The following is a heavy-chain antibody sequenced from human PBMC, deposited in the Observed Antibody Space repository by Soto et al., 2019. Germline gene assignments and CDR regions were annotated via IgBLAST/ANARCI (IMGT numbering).Heavy chain of an antibody. Sequence: EVQLVESGGGLVQPGGSLRLSCAASGFTFSDHYMDWVRQAPGKGLEWVGRSKNKADSYTTEYAASVKGRFTISRDGSKNLLFLQMNSLKTEDTAVYYCTVWGSGNDFGAAWGQGILVTVSS. CDR2: SKNKADSYTT. J-gene: IGHJ4*02. CDR1: GFTFSDHY. D-gene: IGHD3-10*01. V-gene: IGHV3-72*01. CDR3: TVWGSGNDFGAA.